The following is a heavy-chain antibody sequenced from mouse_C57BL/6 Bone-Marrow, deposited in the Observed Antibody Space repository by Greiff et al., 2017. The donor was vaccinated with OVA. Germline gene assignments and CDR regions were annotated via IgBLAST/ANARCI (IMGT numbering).Heavy chain of an antibody. V-gene: IGHV1-52*01. CDR2: IDPSDSET. J-gene: IGHJ4*01. CDR3: ARGPIRLSMDY. D-gene: IGHD2-12*01. Sequence: QVQLQQPGAELVRPGSSVKLSCKASGYTFTSYWMHWVKQRPIQGLEWIGNIDPSDSETHYNQKFKDKATLTVDKSSSTAYMQLSSLTSENSADYYGARGPIRLSMDYWGQGTSVTVSS. CDR1: GYTFTSYW.